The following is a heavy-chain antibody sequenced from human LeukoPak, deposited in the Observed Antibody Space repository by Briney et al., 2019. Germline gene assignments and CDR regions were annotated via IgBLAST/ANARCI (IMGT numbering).Heavy chain of an antibody. V-gene: IGHV4-59*08. J-gene: IGHJ4*02. D-gene: IGHD1-26*01. CDR3: ARHSEVSGSHSLEYHFDS. CDR2: ISNTGRT. Sequence: SETLSLTCTVSGGSISSYYWSWIRQPPGKGLEWMGFISNTGRTNYSPSLKSRVTMLLDTSRNQFSLKLSSVTAADTAVYYCARHSEVSGSHSLEYHFDSWGQGTLVTVSS. CDR1: GGSISSYY.